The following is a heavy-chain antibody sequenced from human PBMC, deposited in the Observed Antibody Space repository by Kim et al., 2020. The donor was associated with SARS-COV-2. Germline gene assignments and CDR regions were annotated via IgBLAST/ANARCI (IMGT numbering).Heavy chain of an antibody. CDR1: GFAFSNAW. CDR2: IKSKTDGGTT. CDR3: TILSFNYYYGMDV. V-gene: IGHV3-15*01. J-gene: IGHJ6*02. Sequence: GGSLRLSCAASGFAFSNAWMSWVRQAPGKGLEWVGRIKSKTDGGTTDYAAPVKGRFTISRDDSKNTLYLQMNSLKTEDTVVYYCTILSFNYYYGMDVWGQGTTVTVSS. D-gene: IGHD3-9*01.